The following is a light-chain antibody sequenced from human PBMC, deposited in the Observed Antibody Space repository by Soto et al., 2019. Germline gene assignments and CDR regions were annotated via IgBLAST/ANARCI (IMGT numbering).Light chain of an antibody. Sequence: QSALTQPPSVSGTPGQRVTVSCSGGRSNIGSNTVHWYQQLPGAAPKLLIYRDNQRPSGVPDRFSGSKSGNTASLTISGLQAEDEADYYCCSYAGDLALFGGGTKVTVL. CDR1: RSNIGSNT. J-gene: IGLJ2*01. CDR2: RDN. V-gene: IGLV1-44*01. CDR3: CSYAGDLAL.